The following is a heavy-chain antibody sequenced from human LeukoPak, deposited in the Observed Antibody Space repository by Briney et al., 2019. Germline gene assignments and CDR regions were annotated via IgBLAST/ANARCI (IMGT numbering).Heavy chain of an antibody. Sequence: GGSLRLSCAASGFTVSSNYMSWVRQAPGKGLEWVSVIYSGGSTSYADSVKGRFTISRDNSKNTLYLQMNSLRAEDTAVYYCASRATVTTDRFWFDPWGQGTLVTVSS. CDR3: ASRATVTTDRFWFDP. CDR1: GFTVSSNY. D-gene: IGHD4-11*01. CDR2: IYSGGST. V-gene: IGHV3-53*01. J-gene: IGHJ5*02.